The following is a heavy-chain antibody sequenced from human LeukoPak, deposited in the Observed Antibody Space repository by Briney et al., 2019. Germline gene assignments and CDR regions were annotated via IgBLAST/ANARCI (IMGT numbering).Heavy chain of an antibody. J-gene: IGHJ4*02. D-gene: IGHD3-10*01. V-gene: IGHV3-21*01. CDR2: ISSSSSYI. CDR1: GFTFSSYS. Sequence: GRSLRLSCAASGFTFSSYSMNWVRQAPGKGLEWVSSISSSSSYIYYADSVKGRFTISRDNAKNSLYLQMNSLRAEDTAVYYCARDVVVRGGILIDYWGQGTLVTVSS. CDR3: ARDVVVRGGILIDY.